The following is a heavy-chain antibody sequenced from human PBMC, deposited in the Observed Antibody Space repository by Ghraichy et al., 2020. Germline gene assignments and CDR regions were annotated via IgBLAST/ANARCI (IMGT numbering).Heavy chain of an antibody. CDR2: INHSGST. Sequence: SETLSLTCAVYGGSFSGYYWSWIRQPPGKGLEWIGEINHSGSTNYNPSLKSRVTISVDTSKNQFSLKLSSVTAADTAVYYCARGIYSSSSPVAYWGQGTLVTVSS. CDR3: ARGIYSSSSPVAY. V-gene: IGHV4-34*01. J-gene: IGHJ4*02. D-gene: IGHD6-6*01. CDR1: GGSFSGYY.